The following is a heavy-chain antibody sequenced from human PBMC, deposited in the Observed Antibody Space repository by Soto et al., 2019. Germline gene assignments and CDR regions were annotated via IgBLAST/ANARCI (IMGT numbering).Heavy chain of an antibody. V-gene: IGHV3-49*04. J-gene: IGHJ4*02. CDR1: VFTFGDYA. CDR3: TIDSRYNWNWNDD. CDR2: IRSKXYGGTT. D-gene: IGHD1-7*01. Sequence: PGGSLRLLCTVSVFTFGDYAMSWVRQAPGKGLEGVGLIRSKXYGGTTEYDASVKGRFTISRDESKSIAYLQMKSLKTEATAVYYCTIDSRYNWNWNDDWGQGTLVTVSS.